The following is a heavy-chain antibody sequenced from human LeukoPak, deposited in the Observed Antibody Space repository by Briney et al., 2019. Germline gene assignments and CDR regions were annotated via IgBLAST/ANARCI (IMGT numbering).Heavy chain of an antibody. CDR1: GGTFSSYA. Sequence: ASVKVSCKASGGTFSSYAISWVRQAPGQGLEWMGGIIPIFGTANYAQKFQGRVTITTDESTSTAYMELSSLRSKDTAVYYCARDTSFNYGTHYGMDVWGQGTTVTVSS. V-gene: IGHV1-69*05. CDR2: IIPIFGTA. J-gene: IGHJ6*02. CDR3: ARDTSFNYGTHYGMDV. D-gene: IGHD3-10*01.